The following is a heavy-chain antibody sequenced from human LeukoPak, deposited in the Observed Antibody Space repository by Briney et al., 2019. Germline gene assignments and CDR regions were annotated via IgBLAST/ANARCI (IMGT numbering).Heavy chain of an antibody. J-gene: IGHJ4*02. CDR1: GFIFNTYW. CDR2: IKQDGSEK. CDR3: ARDPLGYGKVTPENY. Sequence: GGSLRLSCAASGFIFNTYWMSWVRQAPGKGLEWVANIKQDGSEKYYVDSVKGRFTISRDNAKNSLYLQMNSLRAEDTAVYYCARDPLGYGKVTPENYWGQGTLVTVSS. D-gene: IGHD4-23*01. V-gene: IGHV3-7*01.